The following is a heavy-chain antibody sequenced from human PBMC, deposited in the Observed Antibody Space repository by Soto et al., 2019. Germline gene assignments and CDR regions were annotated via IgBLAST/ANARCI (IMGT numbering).Heavy chain of an antibody. CDR1: GFTFSSYG. CDR3: PSSTPTRYYYYGMDV. J-gene: IGHJ6*02. V-gene: IGHV3-33*01. Sequence: GGSLRLSGAACGFTFSSYGMHWVLQAPGKGLEWVPVIWYDGSNKYYAESVKGRFTISRDNSKNTLYLQMNSLRAEDTAVYYCPSSTPTRYYYYGMDVSGQGTTVTVSS. CDR2: IWYDGSNK.